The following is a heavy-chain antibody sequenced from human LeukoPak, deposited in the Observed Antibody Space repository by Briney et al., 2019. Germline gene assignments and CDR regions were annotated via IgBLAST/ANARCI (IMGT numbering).Heavy chain of an antibody. D-gene: IGHD4-17*01. Sequence: SETLSLTSTVSGGSISSYYWSWIRQPAGKGLEWIGRIYTSGSTNYNPSLKSRVTMSVDTSKNQFSLKLSSVTAADTAVYYCARHWEDYGDYVHGLDYWGQGTLVTVSS. CDR3: ARHWEDYGDYVHGLDY. V-gene: IGHV4-4*07. J-gene: IGHJ4*02. CDR1: GGSISSYY. CDR2: IYTSGST.